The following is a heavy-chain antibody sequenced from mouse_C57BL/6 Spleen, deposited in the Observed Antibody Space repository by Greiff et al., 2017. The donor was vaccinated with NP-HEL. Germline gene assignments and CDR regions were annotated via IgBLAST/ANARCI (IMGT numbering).Heavy chain of an antibody. J-gene: IGHJ2*01. Sequence: QVQLQQSGAELVKPGASVKISCKASGYAFSSYWMNWVKQRPGKGLEWIGQIYPGDGDTNYNGKFKGKATLTADKSSSTAYMQLSSLTSEDSAVYFCASGCLGGSSYYFDYWGQGTTLTVSS. CDR1: GYAFSSYW. D-gene: IGHD1-1*01. CDR3: ASGCLGGSSYYFDY. V-gene: IGHV1-80*01. CDR2: IYPGDGDT.